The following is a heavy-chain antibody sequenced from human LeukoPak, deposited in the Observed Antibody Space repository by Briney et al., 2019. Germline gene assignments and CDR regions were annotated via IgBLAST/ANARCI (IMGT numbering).Heavy chain of an antibody. D-gene: IGHD4-23*01. CDR1: GGSISSGDYQ. CDR2: IYYSGST. Sequence: SQTLSLTCTVSGGSISSGDYQWSWIRQPPGKGLEWIGYIYYSGSTYYKPSLKSRVTISVDTSKNQFSLRLRSVTAADTAVYYCASYNTVVTPYFDYWGQGTLVTVSS. V-gene: IGHV4-30-4*08. J-gene: IGHJ4*02. CDR3: ASYNTVVTPYFDY.